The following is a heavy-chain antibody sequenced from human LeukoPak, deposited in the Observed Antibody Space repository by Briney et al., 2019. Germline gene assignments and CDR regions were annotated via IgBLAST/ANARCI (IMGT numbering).Heavy chain of an antibody. D-gene: IGHD3-22*01. CDR1: GFTFGDYA. CDR2: IRIKAYGGTT. V-gene: IGHV3-49*03. CDR3: TSAGDYYDSRVY. Sequence: GGSLRLSCTASGFTFGDYAMSWFRQAPGKGLEWVGFIRIKAYGGTTEYAASVKGRFTISRDDSKSIAYLQMNSLKTEDTAVYYCTSAGDYYDSRVYWGQGTLVTVSS. J-gene: IGHJ4*02.